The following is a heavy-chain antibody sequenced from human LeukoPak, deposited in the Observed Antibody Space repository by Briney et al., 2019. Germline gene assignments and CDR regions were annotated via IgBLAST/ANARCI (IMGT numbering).Heavy chain of an antibody. V-gene: IGHV3-23*01. CDR2: IGSSGTST. D-gene: IGHD2-15*01. Sequence: GGSLRLSCSASGFTFSSHAMTWVRQAPGKGLEWVSAIGSSGTSTYYADSVKGRFTISRDNSKNTLYLQMNSLRAEDTAVYYCAKVTKSYCSGGSCNLDYWGQGTLVTVSS. CDR1: GFTFSSHA. CDR3: AKVTKSYCSGGSCNLDY. J-gene: IGHJ4*02.